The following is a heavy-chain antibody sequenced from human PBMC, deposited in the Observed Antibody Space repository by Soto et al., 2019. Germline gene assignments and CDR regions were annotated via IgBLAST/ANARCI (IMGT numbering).Heavy chain of an antibody. D-gene: IGHD5-12*01. Sequence: PSETLSLTCTVSGGSISSGDYYWSWIRQPPGKGLEWIGYIYYSGSTYYNPSLKSRVTISVDTSKNQFSLKLGSVTAADTAVYYCARVPQSVGYDFYYYYGMDVWGQGTTVTVSS. CDR1: GGSISSGDYY. CDR2: IYYSGST. J-gene: IGHJ6*02. V-gene: IGHV4-30-4*01. CDR3: ARVPQSVGYDFYYYYGMDV.